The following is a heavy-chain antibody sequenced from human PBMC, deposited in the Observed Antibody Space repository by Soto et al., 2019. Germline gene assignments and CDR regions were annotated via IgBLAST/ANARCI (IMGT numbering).Heavy chain of an antibody. CDR1: GYTFTRSG. Sequence: QVQLVQSGAEVKKPGASVKVSCKASGYTFTRSGISWVRQAPGQGPEWMGWISSYNGDTNYAQTFQGRVTMTTDTSTSTAYMELRSLRSDDTAVYYCAREGVAPYYYYGMDVWAQGTPVTVSS. CDR3: AREGVAPYYYYGMDV. V-gene: IGHV1-18*01. J-gene: IGHJ6*02. CDR2: ISSYNGDT. D-gene: IGHD5-12*01.